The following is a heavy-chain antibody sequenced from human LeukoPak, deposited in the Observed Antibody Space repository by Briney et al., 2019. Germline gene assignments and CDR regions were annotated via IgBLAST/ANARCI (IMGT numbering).Heavy chain of an antibody. CDR3: ARNSMPGTTAFDI. CDR2: ISRTISPT. Sequence: GGSLRLSCAASGFTFSSYWMTWIRQAPGKGLEWVAYISRTISPTYYADSVKGRFTISRDNANNSLYLQMIDLRAEDTALYYCARNSMPGTTAFDIWGQGTMVTISS. J-gene: IGHJ3*02. V-gene: IGHV3-48*04. CDR1: GFTFSSYW. D-gene: IGHD1-14*01.